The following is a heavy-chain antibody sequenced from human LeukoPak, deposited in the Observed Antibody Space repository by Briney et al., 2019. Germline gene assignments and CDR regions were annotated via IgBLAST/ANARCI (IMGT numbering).Heavy chain of an antibody. D-gene: IGHD3-9*01. CDR3: ARLAADYDILTGYNYYGMDV. CDR1: GYSFTSYW. CDR2: IDPSDSYT. Sequence: GESLKISCKGSGYSFTSYWISWVRQMPGKGLEWMGRIDPSDSYTNYSPSFQGHVTISADKSISTAYLQWSSLKASDTAMYYCARLAADYDILTGYNYYGMDVWGKGTTVTVSS. J-gene: IGHJ6*04. V-gene: IGHV5-10-1*01.